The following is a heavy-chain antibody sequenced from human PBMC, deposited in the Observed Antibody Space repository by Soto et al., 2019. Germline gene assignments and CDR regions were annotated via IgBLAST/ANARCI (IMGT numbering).Heavy chain of an antibody. CDR1: GYTFTNYH. Sequence: QVQLVQSGAEVQKPGASLKVSCKASGYTFTNYHMHWVRQAPGQGLEWMGIINPNGGSKSYAQKFQGRVTMTRDTSTSTVYMELSGLRSEDTAVYYCAREAIVRVAASAKFDYWGQGTPVTVSS. CDR2: INPNGGSK. V-gene: IGHV1-46*01. D-gene: IGHD2-8*02. CDR3: AREAIVRVAASAKFDY. J-gene: IGHJ4*02.